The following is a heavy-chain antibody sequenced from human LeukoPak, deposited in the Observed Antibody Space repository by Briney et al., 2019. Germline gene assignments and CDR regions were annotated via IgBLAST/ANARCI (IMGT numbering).Heavy chain of an antibody. CDR3: ARVPYYYGSGSYYPYFDY. Sequence: GGSLRLSCTASGFTFSSHWMGWVRQAPGKGLEWVANIEQDGNEKNFVDSVKGRFTISRDNAKNTLYLQMNSLRAEDTAVYYCARVPYYYGSGSYYPYFDYWGQGTLVTVSS. CDR1: GFTFSSHW. J-gene: IGHJ4*02. D-gene: IGHD3-10*01. V-gene: IGHV3-7*01. CDR2: IEQDGNEK.